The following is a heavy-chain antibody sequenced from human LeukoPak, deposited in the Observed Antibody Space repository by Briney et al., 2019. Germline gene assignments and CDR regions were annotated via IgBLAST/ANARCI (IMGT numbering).Heavy chain of an antibody. CDR2: IYYSGST. CDR1: GGSISSGGYY. D-gene: IGHD3-10*01. CDR3: AREGRGSGSFFDY. V-gene: IGHV4-61*08. J-gene: IGHJ4*02. Sequence: SETLSLTCTVSGGSISSGGYYWSWIRQPPGKGLEWIGYIYYSGSTNYNPSLKSRVTISVDTSKNQFSLKLSSVTAADTAVYYCAREGRGSGSFFDYWGQGALVTVSS.